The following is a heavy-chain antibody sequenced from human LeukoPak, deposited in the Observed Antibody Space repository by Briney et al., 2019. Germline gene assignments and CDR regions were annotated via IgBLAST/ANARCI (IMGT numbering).Heavy chain of an antibody. D-gene: IGHD1-14*01. CDR3: ARGYRVFGMDV. CDR2: IYNRGST. V-gene: IGHV4-4*07. Sequence: LXLTXXXSGGXXXSYXGRWIRQPAGKGLEWIGRIYNRGSTNYNRSLKSRVTMSVATSKNQFSLKLSSVTAAHRAVYYCARGYRVFGMDVWGQGTTVTVSS. J-gene: IGHJ6*02. CDR1: GGXXXSYX.